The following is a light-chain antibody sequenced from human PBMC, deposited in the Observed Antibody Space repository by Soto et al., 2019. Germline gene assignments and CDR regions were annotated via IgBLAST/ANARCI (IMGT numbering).Light chain of an antibody. CDR1: NIGSKS. CDR3: QVWDSSSEHHVV. J-gene: IGLJ2*01. Sequence: SYELTQSPSVSVAPGKTARITCGGNNIGSKSVHWYQQKPGQAPVLVIYYDSDRPSGIPERFSGSNSGNTATLTISRVEAGDEADYYCQVWDSSSEHHVVFGGGTRVTVL. V-gene: IGLV3-21*04. CDR2: YDS.